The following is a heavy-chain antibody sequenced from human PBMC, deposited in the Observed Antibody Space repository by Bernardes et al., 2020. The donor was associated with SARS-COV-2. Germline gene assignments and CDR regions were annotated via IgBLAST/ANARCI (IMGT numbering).Heavy chain of an antibody. Sequence: SETLSLTCAVFGGSISSRDYSWSWLRQPPGKGLEWIGYIYQSGTTYYNPSLKSRVTISLDTSKTHFSLNLSSVTAADTAMYYCARGTLTSRATYYFDYWGQGTLVTVSS. CDR2: IYQSGTT. V-gene: IGHV4-30-2*01. CDR3: ARGTLTSRATYYFDY. CDR1: GGSISSRDYS. J-gene: IGHJ4*02.